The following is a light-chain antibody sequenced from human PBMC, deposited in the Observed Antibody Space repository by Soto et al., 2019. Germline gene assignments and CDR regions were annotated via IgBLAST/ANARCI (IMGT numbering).Light chain of an antibody. Sequence: QSALTQPGSESGSPGQSITISCTGTSSDVGSYNLVSWYQQHPGKAPKLMIYEVSKRPSGVSNRFSGSKSGNTASLTISGLQAEDEADYYCCSYAGSSLYVFGTGTKVTVL. CDR3: CSYAGSSLYV. CDR1: SSDVGSYNL. CDR2: EVS. V-gene: IGLV2-23*02. J-gene: IGLJ1*01.